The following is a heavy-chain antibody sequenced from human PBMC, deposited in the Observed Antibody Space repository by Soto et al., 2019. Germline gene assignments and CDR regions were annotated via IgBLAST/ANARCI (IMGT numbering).Heavy chain of an antibody. CDR3: AKDSNKYSSSLRGRYFDY. V-gene: IGHV3-23*01. CDR2: ISGGGSNT. Sequence: GGSLRLSCAASGFPFSSYVMAWVRQAPGKGLEWVSGISGGGSNTFYADSVEGRFTISRDNSKNTLLLQMNSLGAEDTAVYYCAKDSNKYSSSLRGRYFDYWGQGIGVTVSS. CDR1: GFPFSSYV. D-gene: IGHD4-4*01. J-gene: IGHJ4*02.